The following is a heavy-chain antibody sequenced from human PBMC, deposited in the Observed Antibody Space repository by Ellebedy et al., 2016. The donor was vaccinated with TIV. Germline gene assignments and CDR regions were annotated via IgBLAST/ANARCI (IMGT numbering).Heavy chain of an antibody. CDR2: ISPNSGVT. J-gene: IGHJ5*01. CDR1: GYTFTAYY. V-gene: IGHV1-2*02. CDR3: TRDLMIRGVMYWFDS. Sequence: ASVKVSXXASGYTFTAYYMHWVRQAPGQGLEWMGWISPNSGVTNYAQKFQGRVTMTRDISISTAYMALSGLRSDDTAVYYCTRDLMIRGVMYWFDSWGQGTLVTVSS. D-gene: IGHD3-10*01.